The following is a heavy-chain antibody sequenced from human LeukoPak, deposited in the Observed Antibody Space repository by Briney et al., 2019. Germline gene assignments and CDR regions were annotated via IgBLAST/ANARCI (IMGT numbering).Heavy chain of an antibody. V-gene: IGHV1-18*01. CDR2: TSTYNDGK. Sequence: RASVKVSCKASGYTFTYYAITWVRQAPGQGLEWMGWTSTYNDGKNYAQSLQGRITMTTDTSTNTAYMELSSLRSDDTAVYYCGAGHPRVDYWGQGTLVTVSS. J-gene: IGHJ4*02. CDR1: GYTFTYYA. CDR3: GAGHPRVDY.